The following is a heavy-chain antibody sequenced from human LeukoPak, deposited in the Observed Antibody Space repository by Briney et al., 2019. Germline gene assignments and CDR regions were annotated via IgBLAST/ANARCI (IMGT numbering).Heavy chain of an antibody. Sequence: GGSLRLSCAASGFTFSSYGMHWVRQAPGKGLEWVAVIWYDGSNKYYADSVKGRFTISRDNSKNTLYLQMNSLRAEDTAVYYCVRESVLAVAGTNYYYGMDVWGLGTTVTVSS. CDR3: VRESVLAVAGTNYYYGMDV. V-gene: IGHV3-33*01. J-gene: IGHJ6*02. CDR2: IWYDGSNK. D-gene: IGHD6-19*01. CDR1: GFTFSSYG.